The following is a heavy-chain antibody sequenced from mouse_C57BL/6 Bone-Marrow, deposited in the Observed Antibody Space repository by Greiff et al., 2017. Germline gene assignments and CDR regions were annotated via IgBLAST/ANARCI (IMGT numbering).Heavy chain of an antibody. J-gene: IGHJ3*01. Sequence: VQVVESGAELVRPGASVTLSCKASGYTFTDYEMHWVKQTPVHGLEWIGAIDPETGGTAYNQKFKGKAILTADKSSSTAYMELRSLTSEASAVYYCTRECFAYWGQGTLVTVSA. V-gene: IGHV1-15*01. CDR1: GYTFTDYE. CDR3: TRECFAY. CDR2: IDPETGGT.